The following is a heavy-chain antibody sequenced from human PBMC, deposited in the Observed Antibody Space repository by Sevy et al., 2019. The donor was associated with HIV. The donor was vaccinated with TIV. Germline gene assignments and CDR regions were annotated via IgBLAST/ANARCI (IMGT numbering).Heavy chain of an antibody. J-gene: IGHJ6*02. Sequence: GGSLRLSCAASGFTFSSYGMHWVRRAPGKGLEWVALTWYDGSTKFYADSVKGRFTISRDNSKNILSLQMNSLRADDTAVYYCARVRSIYVDTTHYYAMDVWGQGTTVTVS. CDR1: GFTFSSYG. D-gene: IGHD5-18*01. V-gene: IGHV3-33*01. CDR3: ARVRSIYVDTTHYYAMDV. CDR2: TWYDGSTK.